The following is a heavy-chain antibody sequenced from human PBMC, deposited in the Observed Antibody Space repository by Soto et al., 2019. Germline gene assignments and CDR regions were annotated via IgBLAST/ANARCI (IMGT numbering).Heavy chain of an antibody. CDR3: ARGDSGYAPLDY. CDR1: GGSISSSNW. J-gene: IGHJ4*02. Sequence: QVQLQESGPGLVKPSGTLSLTCAVSGGSISSSNWWSWVRQPPGKGLEGIGEIYHSGSTNYNPSRKDRVTISVDKSKNQFALKLSCVTAADTAVYYCARGDSGYAPLDYWGQGTLVTVSS. CDR2: IYHSGST. D-gene: IGHD5-12*01. V-gene: IGHV4-4*02.